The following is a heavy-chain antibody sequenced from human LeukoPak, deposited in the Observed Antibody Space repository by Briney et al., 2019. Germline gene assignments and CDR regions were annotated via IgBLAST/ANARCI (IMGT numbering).Heavy chain of an antibody. CDR1: GYTFTSYG. Sequence: EASVKVSCKASGYTFTSYGISWVRQAPGQGLEWMGWISAYNGNTNYAQKLQGRVTMTTDTSTSTAYMELRSLRSDDTAVYYCAHITGGYSSGWNTEDPWFDPWGQGTLVTVSS. CDR2: ISAYNGNT. D-gene: IGHD6-19*01. CDR3: AHITGGYSSGWNTEDPWFDP. J-gene: IGHJ5*02. V-gene: IGHV1-18*01.